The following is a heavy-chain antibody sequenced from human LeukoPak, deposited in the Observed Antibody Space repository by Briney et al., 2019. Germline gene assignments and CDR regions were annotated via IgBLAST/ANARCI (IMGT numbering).Heavy chain of an antibody. D-gene: IGHD7-27*01. CDR3: ARDGGLGTRSGTWFDY. Sequence: GGSLRLSCEASGFNFFKYSISWVRQAPGKGLEWVSSITSSGTSSSRFIYYADSVRGRFTISRDNAQKSVSLQMNSLRAEDTAVYYCARDGGLGTRSGTWFDYWGQGTLVTVSS. CDR1: GFNFFKYS. V-gene: IGHV3-21*01. CDR2: ITSSGTSSSRFI. J-gene: IGHJ4*02.